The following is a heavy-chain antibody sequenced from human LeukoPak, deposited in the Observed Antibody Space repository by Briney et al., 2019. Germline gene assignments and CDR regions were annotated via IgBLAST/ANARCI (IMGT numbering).Heavy chain of an antibody. CDR1: GGTFSSYA. D-gene: IGHD3-9*01. CDR3: ARDEAILTGYYGPFDY. Sequence: GASVNVSCKASGGTFSSYAISWARQAPGQGLEWMGRIIPILGIANYAQKFQGRVTITADKSTSTAYMELSSLRSEDTAVYYCARDEAILTGYYGPFDYWGQGTLVTVSS. V-gene: IGHV1-69*04. CDR2: IIPILGIA. J-gene: IGHJ4*02.